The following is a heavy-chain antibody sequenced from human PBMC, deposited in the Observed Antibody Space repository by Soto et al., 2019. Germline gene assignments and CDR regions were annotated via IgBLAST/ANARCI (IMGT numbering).Heavy chain of an antibody. CDR1: GFTFSNAW. CDR3: TTVDAVVLN. Sequence: EVQLVESGGGFVKPGGSLRLSCAASGFTFSNAWMSWVRQAPGGGLEWVGRIKRNIDGGTTDYAAPVKGRFAISRDDSNSILYLEMNSLRSEDTAVYYCTTVDAVVLNWGQGLLVTVSS. D-gene: IGHD6-19*01. J-gene: IGHJ4*02. V-gene: IGHV3-15*01. CDR2: IKRNIDGGTT.